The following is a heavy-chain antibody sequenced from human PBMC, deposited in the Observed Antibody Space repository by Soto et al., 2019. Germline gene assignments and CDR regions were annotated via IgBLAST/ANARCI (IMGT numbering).Heavy chain of an antibody. CDR1: GGSSSSSTYS. J-gene: IGHJ5*02. CDR3: ARQGSNSSRRLSWFDP. D-gene: IGHD3-16*01. CDR2: MHYSGAT. V-gene: IGHV4-39*01. Sequence: PSETLSLTCTASGGSSSSSTYSWGWIRQPPGKGLEWIGSMHYSGATYYNPSLKSRVSISVDTSKSQFSLKLTFVTAADTAVYFCARQGSNSSRRLSWFDPWGQGTLVT.